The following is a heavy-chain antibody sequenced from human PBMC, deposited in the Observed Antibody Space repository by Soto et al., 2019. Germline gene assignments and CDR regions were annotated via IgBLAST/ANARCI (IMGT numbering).Heavy chain of an antibody. CDR2: ISSSGSTI. Sequence: XGSLILSCSASGFTFSSYEMNWVRQAPGKGLEWVSYISSSGSTIYYADSVKGRFTISRDNAKNSLYLQMNSLRAEDTAVYYCARDHKGGYYYYGMDVWGQGTTVTVSS. V-gene: IGHV3-48*03. CDR1: GFTFSSYE. CDR3: ARDHKGGYYYYGMDV. J-gene: IGHJ6*02.